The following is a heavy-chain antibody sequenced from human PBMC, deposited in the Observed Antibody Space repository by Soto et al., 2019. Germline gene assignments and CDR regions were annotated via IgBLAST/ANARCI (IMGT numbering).Heavy chain of an antibody. CDR3: ARAVGSSTGYFDL. Sequence: SETLSLTCTVSGGSISTYYWTWIRQPPGKRLEWVGNIYYSGSTNYNSSLKSRVAISVDTSKNQFSLRLTSVTAADTAVYYCARAVGSSTGYFDLWGQGTLVTVSS. D-gene: IGHD6-13*01. CDR1: GGSISTYY. J-gene: IGHJ4*02. V-gene: IGHV4-59*01. CDR2: IYYSGST.